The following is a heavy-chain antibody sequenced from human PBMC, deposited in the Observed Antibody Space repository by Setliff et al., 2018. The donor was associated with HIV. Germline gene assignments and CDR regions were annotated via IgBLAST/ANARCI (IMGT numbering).Heavy chain of an antibody. Sequence: ASVKVSCKASGYTFTSYYIHWVRQAPGQGLEWMGIINPSGGSTNYAQKFQGSVTMTRDTSRTTVYMDLRRLRSEDTVVYYCARARGKWSDFDIWGQGTMVTVSS. D-gene: IGHD2-15*01. V-gene: IGHV1-46*01. CDR2: INPSGGST. CDR1: GYTFTSYY. J-gene: IGHJ3*02. CDR3: ARARGKWSDFDI.